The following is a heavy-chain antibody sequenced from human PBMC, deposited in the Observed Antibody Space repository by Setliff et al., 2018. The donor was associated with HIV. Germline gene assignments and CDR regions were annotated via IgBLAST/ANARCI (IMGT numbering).Heavy chain of an antibody. CDR3: ERDSEPMSGTWYDY. CDR2: VHHSGRTT. D-gene: IGHD1-1*01. J-gene: IGHJ4*02. CDR1: GGPFSGYY. V-gene: IGHV4-34*01. Sequence: SETLSLTCAVYGGPFSGYYWGWIRQSPGKGLEWIGEVHHSGRTTNYNPSLKSRVTMSVDTSKNQFSLKLTSVTAADTGTYSCERDSEPMSGTWYDYWGQGTLVTVSS.